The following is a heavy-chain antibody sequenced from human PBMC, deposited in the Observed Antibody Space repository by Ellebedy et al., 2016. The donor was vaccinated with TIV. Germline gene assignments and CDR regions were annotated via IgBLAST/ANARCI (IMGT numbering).Heavy chain of an antibody. V-gene: IGHV3-23*01. J-gene: IGHJ4*02. Sequence: GESLKISCAASGFTFGNYDMSWVRQAPGKGLEWVSAISGSGGSTSYADSVKGRFTISRDNSKNLLYLQMNSLRVEDTAVYYCANEGSSWFSDYWGQGTLVTVSP. CDR3: ANEGSSWFSDY. D-gene: IGHD6-13*01. CDR1: GFTFGNYD. CDR2: ISGSGGST.